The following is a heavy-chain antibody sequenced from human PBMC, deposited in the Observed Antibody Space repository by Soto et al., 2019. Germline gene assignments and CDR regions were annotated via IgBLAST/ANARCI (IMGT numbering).Heavy chain of an antibody. D-gene: IGHD3-3*01. CDR2: IYSGGST. V-gene: IGHV3-53*01. J-gene: IGHJ6*02. CDR1: GFTVSSNY. CDR3: ARDRNDDFWSGYNYGMDG. Sequence: GGSLRLSCAASGFTVSSNYMCWVHQAPGKGLEWVSVIYSGGSTYYADSVKGRFTISRDNSKNTLYLQMNSMRAEDTAVYYCARDRNDDFWSGYNYGMDGWGQGTTVTVSS.